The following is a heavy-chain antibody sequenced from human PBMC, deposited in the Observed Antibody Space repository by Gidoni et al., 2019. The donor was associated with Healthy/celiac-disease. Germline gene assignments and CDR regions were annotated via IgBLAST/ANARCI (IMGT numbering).Heavy chain of an antibody. V-gene: IGHV4-59*08. CDR1: GGSISSYY. J-gene: IGHJ6*03. Sequence: QVQLQESGPGLVKPSETLSLTCTVSGGSISSYYWSWIRQPPGKGLEWIGYIYYSGSTNYNPSLKSRVTISVDTSKNQFSLKLSSVTAADTAVYYCARLYYYDSSGYSYYYYYYMDVWGKGTTVTVSS. CDR2: IYYSGST. D-gene: IGHD3-22*01. CDR3: ARLYYYDSSGYSYYYYYYMDV.